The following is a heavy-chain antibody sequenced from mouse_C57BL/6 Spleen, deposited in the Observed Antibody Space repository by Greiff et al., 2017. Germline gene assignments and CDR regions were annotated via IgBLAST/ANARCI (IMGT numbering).Heavy chain of an antibody. V-gene: IGHV1-7*01. CDR2: INPSSGYT. CDR1: GYTFTSYW. CDR3: ASGDCPRSMDY. J-gene: IGHJ4*01. Sequence: QVQLQQPGAELVMPGASVKLSCKASGYTFTSYWMHWVKQRPGQGLEWIGYINPSSGYTKYNQKFKDKATLTADKASSTAYMQLSSLTSEDSAVYYCASGDCPRSMDYWGQGTSVTVSS.